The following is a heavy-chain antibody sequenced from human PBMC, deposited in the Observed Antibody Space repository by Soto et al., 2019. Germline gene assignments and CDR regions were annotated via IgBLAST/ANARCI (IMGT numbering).Heavy chain of an antibody. CDR1: GYTFTSYG. CDR3: ARERYYDSSGYYPFDY. CDR2: ISAYNGNT. D-gene: IGHD3-22*01. V-gene: IGHV1-18*01. J-gene: IGHJ4*02. Sequence: ASVKVSCKASGYTFTSYGISWVRQAPGQGLEWMGWISAYNGNTNYAQKLQGRVTMTTDPSTSTAYMELRSLRSDDTAVYYCARERYYDSSGYYPFDYWGQGTLVTVSS.